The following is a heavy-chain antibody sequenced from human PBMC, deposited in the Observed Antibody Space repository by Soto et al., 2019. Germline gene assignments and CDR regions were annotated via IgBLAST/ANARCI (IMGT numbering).Heavy chain of an antibody. D-gene: IGHD3-22*01. V-gene: IGHV4-30-4*01. CDR3: ARDDKYDTSSIDY. CDR1: GGSINSGDYY. Sequence: SETLSLTCTVSGGSINSGDYYWSWIRQPPGKGLEWIGYIYYSGTTYYHPSLKSRVTISVDTSKNQFSLRLTSVTAADTAVYYCARDDKYDTSSIDYWGQGTLVTVSS. J-gene: IGHJ4*02. CDR2: IYYSGTT.